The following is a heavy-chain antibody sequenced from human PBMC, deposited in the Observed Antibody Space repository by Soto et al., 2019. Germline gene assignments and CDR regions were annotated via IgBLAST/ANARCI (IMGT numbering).Heavy chain of an antibody. J-gene: IGHJ4*02. V-gene: IGHV4-59*01. Sequence: PSETLSLTCTVSRGSISSYYWSWIRQPPGKGLEWIGYIYYSGSTNYNPSLKSRVTISVDTSKNQFSLKLSSVTAADTAVYYCARALRGGQLVPIFIFDYCGQGTLVTASS. CDR2: IYYSGST. CDR3: ARALRGGQLVPIFIFDY. CDR1: RGSISSYY. D-gene: IGHD6-6*01.